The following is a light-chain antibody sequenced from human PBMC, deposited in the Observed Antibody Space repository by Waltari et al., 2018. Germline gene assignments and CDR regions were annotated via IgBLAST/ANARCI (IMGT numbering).Light chain of an antibody. Sequence: DIVMTQSPVSLPVTPGESASISCRSSQSLLQSNGHNYVEWYLQRAGQSPQGLTSLGSVRATGVPDRFSGSGSGTDFTLKISRVEAEDVGTYYCMRALHSPVFGQGTKLEIK. CDR1: QSLLQSNGHNY. CDR2: LGS. CDR3: MRALHSPV. J-gene: IGKJ2*01. V-gene: IGKV2-28*01.